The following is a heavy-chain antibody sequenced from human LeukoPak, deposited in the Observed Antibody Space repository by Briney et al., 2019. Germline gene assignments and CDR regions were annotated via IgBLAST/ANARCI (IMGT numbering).Heavy chain of an antibody. CDR3: ARRTPGLYFGAFYYYMDV. V-gene: IGHV4-34*01. D-gene: IGHD3-16*02. CDR2: INHSGST. CDR1: GGSFSGYY. Sequence: SETLSLTCRVYGGSFSGYYWSWIRQSPGRRLEWLGEINHSGSTSYHPSLRSRLTISVDKSNNKFSLNMTSVTAADTAVYFCARRTPGLYFGAFYYYMDVWGKGATVIISS. J-gene: IGHJ6*03.